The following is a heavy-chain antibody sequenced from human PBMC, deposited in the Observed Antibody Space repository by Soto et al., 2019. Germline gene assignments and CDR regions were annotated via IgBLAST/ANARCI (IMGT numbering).Heavy chain of an antibody. V-gene: IGHV4-59*08. D-gene: IGHD3-22*01. CDR1: GASISSHY. Sequence: QVQLQESGPGLVKPSETLSLTCTVSGASISSHYWSWIRQAPGKGLEWIANINYNGNTNYNPSLKSRVPTSVDTSKNQFSLTVISVTAADTAVYYCAGGGSIVVATRRLMDVWGRGTTVTVSS. J-gene: IGHJ6*03. CDR2: INYNGNT. CDR3: AGGGSIVVATRRLMDV.